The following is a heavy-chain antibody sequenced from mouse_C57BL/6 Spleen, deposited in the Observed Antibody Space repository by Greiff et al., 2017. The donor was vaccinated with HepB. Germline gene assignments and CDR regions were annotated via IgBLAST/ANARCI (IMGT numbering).Heavy chain of an antibody. CDR3: ARTMITTTGYYAMGY. J-gene: IGHJ4*01. D-gene: IGHD2-4*01. CDR1: GFTFSDYG. Sequence: EVKLVESGGGLVKPGGSLTLSCAASGFTFSDYGMHWVRQAPEKGLAWVAYISSGSSTIYYADTVKGRFTISRDNAKNTLFLQMTSLRSEDTAMYYWARTMITTTGYYAMGYWCQGTSVTVSS. CDR2: ISSGSSTI. V-gene: IGHV5-17*01.